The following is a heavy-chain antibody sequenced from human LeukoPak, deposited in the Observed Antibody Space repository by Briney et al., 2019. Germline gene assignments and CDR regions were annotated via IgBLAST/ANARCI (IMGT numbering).Heavy chain of an antibody. CDR3: ARDHNYAFDN. V-gene: IGHV3-48*01. D-gene: IGHD1-1*01. CDR2: IGIDSGNT. Sequence: GGSLRLSCTASGFPFIEYSMNWVRQAPGKGLEWISYIGIDSGNTKYADSVRGRFTISADKAKNSLYLQMNSLQVEDTAVYYCARDHNYAFDNWGQGTLVSVAS. CDR1: GFPFIEYS. J-gene: IGHJ4*02.